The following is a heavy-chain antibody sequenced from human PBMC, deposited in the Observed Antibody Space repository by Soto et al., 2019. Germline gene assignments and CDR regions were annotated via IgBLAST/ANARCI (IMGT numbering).Heavy chain of an antibody. CDR3: TTADDSSGYWALSEDAFDI. CDR2: IKSKTDGGTT. J-gene: IGHJ3*02. CDR1: GFTFSNAW. V-gene: IGHV3-15*07. Sequence: PGGSLRLSCAASGFTFSNAWMNWVRQAPGKGLEWVGRIKSKTDGGTTDYAAPVKGRFTISRDDSKNTLYLQMNSLKTEDTAVYYCTTADDSSGYWALSEDAFDIWGQGTMVTVSS. D-gene: IGHD3-22*01.